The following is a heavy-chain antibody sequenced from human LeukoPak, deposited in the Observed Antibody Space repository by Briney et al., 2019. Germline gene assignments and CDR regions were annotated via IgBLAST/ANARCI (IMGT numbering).Heavy chain of an antibody. CDR1: DYSISSGYY. J-gene: IGHJ4*02. CDR2: IYHSGST. D-gene: IGHD3-22*01. CDR3: ARVDYYDSSGYYSGYGRYYYFDY. V-gene: IGHV4-38-2*02. Sequence: SETLSLTCTVSDYSISSGYYWGWIRQPPGKGLEWIGSIYHSGSTYYNPSLKSRVTISVDTSKNQFSLKLSSVTAADTAVYYCARVDYYDSSGYYSGYGRYYYFDYWGQGTLVTVSS.